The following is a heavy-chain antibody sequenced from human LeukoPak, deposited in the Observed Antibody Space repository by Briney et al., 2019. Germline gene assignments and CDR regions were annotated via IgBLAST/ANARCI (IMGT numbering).Heavy chain of an antibody. CDR3: ARTYGAEQDDY. Sequence: SETLSLTCRVSGGFIRSSSYYWGWIRQPLGKGLEWIGSIFYTGSTYYNPSLKSRVTISVDTSRNQFSLKLRSVTAADTAVYYCARTYGAEQDDYWGQGTLVTVSS. CDR2: IFYTGST. CDR1: GGFIRSSSYY. D-gene: IGHD4-17*01. V-gene: IGHV4-39*01. J-gene: IGHJ4*02.